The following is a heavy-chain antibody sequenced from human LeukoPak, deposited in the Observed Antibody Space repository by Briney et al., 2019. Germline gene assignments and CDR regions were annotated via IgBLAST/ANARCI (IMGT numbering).Heavy chain of an antibody. CDR1: RFTFSSYG. J-gene: IGHJ4*02. Sequence: GGSLRLSCAASRFTFSSYGMHWVGQARGKGLEWVAVISYDGSNKYYADSVKGRFTISRDNSKNTLYLQMNSLRAEDTAVYYCAKDRGEGGDYWGQGTLLTVSS. V-gene: IGHV3-30*18. CDR3: AKDRGEGGDY. CDR2: ISYDGSNK. D-gene: IGHD4-17*01.